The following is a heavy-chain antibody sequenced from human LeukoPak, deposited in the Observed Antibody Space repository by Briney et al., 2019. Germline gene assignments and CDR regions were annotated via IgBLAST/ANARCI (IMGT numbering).Heavy chain of an antibody. CDR1: GFTFSSYV. CDR2: IRYDGSNR. D-gene: IGHD3-16*01. CDR3: AKDWDYAPGD. V-gene: IGHV3-30*02. Sequence: PGGSLRLSCAASGFTFSSYVMHWVRQAPGKGLEWVAFIRYDGSNRNYAGSVKGRFTISRDNSKNTLDLQMNSLRAEDTAVYYCAKDWDYAPGDWGQGTLVTVSS. J-gene: IGHJ4*02.